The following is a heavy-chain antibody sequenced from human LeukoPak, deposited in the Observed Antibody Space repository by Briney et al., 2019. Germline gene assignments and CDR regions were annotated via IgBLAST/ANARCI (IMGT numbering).Heavy chain of an antibody. CDR3: ARVNYYYYYMDV. V-gene: IGHV4-38-2*02. CDR1: GYSISSGYY. Sequence: SETLSLTCTVSGYSISSGYYWGWIRQPPGKGLEWIGSIYHSGSTYYNPSLKSRVTISVDTSKNQFSLKLSSVTAADTAVYYCARVNYYYYYMDVWGKGTTVTVSS. CDR2: IYHSGST. J-gene: IGHJ6*03.